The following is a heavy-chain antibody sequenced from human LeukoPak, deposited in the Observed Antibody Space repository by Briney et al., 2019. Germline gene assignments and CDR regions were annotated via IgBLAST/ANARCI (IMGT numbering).Heavy chain of an antibody. CDR2: IIPILGIA. J-gene: IGHJ4*02. D-gene: IGHD5-18*01. CDR1: GGTFSSYA. V-gene: IGHV1-69*04. CDR3: ARVDTAMVTTAFDY. Sequence: SVKVSSTASGGTFSSYAISWVRQAPGQGLEWMGRIIPILGIANYAQKFQGGVTITADKSTSTAYMELSSLRSEDTAVYYCARVDTAMVTTAFDYWGQGTLVTVSS.